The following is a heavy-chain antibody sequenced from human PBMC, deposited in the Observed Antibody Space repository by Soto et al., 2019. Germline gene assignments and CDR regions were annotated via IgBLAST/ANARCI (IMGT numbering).Heavy chain of an antibody. CDR2: INHSGST. V-gene: IGHV4-34*01. J-gene: IGHJ4*02. CDR3: AREFSALREITMVRGAEYYFDY. CDR1: GGSFSGYY. Sequence: SETRSLTCAVYGGSFSGYYWSWIRQPPGKGLEWIGEINHSGSTNYNPSLKSRVTISVDTSKNQFSLKLSSVTAADTAVYYCAREFSALREITMVRGAEYYFDYWGQGTLVTVSS. D-gene: IGHD3-10*01.